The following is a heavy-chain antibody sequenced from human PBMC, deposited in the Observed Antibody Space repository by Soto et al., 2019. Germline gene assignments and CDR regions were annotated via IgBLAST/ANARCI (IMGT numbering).Heavy chain of an antibody. D-gene: IGHD2-21*02. Sequence: QVQLVQSGAEVKKPGSSVKVSCRASGDTFSSYTVNWVRQAPGRGLEWLGRIIPVLGTTDYAQKFKGRVTITADKSTNQVYMELSSLRSEDRAVYYCARRRYCGYDCYHKHYYGMDVWGQGTTVTVAS. CDR2: IIPVLGTT. J-gene: IGHJ6*02. CDR3: ARRRYCGYDCYHKHYYGMDV. CDR1: GDTFSSYT. V-gene: IGHV1-69*08.